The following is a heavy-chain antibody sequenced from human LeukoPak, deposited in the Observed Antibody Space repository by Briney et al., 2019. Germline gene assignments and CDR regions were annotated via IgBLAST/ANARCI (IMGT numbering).Heavy chain of an antibody. Sequence: ASVKVSCKVSGYTLTELSMHWVRQAPGKGVEWMGGFDPEDGETIYAQKFQGRVTMTEDTSTDTAYMELSSLRSEDTAVYYCATDGGYCSSTSCSNWFDPWGQGTLVTVSS. CDR2: FDPEDGET. D-gene: IGHD2-2*01. CDR1: GYTLTELS. CDR3: ATDGGYCSSTSCSNWFDP. J-gene: IGHJ5*02. V-gene: IGHV1-24*01.